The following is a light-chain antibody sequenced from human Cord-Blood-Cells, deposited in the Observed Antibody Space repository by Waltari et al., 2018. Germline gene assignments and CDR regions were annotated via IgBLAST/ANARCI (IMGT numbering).Light chain of an antibody. CDR1: QSISSW. J-gene: IGKJ1*01. V-gene: IGKV1-5*01. CDR3: QQYNSYLWT. CDR2: DAS. Sequence: DIQMTQSPSTLSASVGDRVTITCRASQSISSWLAWYQQKPGKAPKLLIYDASSLESGVPSRFSGSGSGTEFTLTISSLQPDDFATYDCQQYNSYLWTFGQGTKVEIK.